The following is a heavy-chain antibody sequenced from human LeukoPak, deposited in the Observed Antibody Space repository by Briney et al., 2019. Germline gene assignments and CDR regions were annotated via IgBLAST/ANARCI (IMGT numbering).Heavy chain of an antibody. CDR3: ARGYGDYDGDY. CDR2: IWYDGSNK. D-gene: IGHD4-17*01. CDR1: GFTFSSYG. Sequence: GGSLRLSCAASGFTFSSYGMHWVRQAPGKGLEWVAVIWYDGSNKYYADSVKGRFTISRDNSKNTLHLQMNSLRAEDTAVYYCARGYGDYDGDYWGQGTLVTVSS. J-gene: IGHJ4*02. V-gene: IGHV3-33*01.